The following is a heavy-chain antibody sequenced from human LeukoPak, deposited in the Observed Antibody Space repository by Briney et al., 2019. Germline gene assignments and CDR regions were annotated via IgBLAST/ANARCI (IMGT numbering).Heavy chain of an antibody. CDR3: AREVDFWSGYYQIGY. CDR1: GFTFSSYW. CDR2: INTDGSNT. Sequence: GGSLRLSCAASGFTFSSYWMHWVRQAPGKGLVWVSRINTDGSNTRYADSVKGRFTISRDNAKNTLYLQMNSLRAEDTAVYYCAREVDFWSGYYQIGYWGQGTLVTVSS. V-gene: IGHV3-74*01. J-gene: IGHJ4*02. D-gene: IGHD3-3*01.